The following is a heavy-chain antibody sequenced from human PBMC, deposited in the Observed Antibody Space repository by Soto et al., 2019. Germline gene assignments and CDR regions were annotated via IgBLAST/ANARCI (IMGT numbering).Heavy chain of an antibody. CDR2: IHYTGSV. D-gene: IGHD3-10*01. Sequence: SETLSLTCTVSGGSLNSEHYHWTWIRQAPGKGLEWIGYIHYTGSVRYNPSLQGRVTISVDTSKNLFSLNLNSVTSADTAVYYCARGVYLSLVRTGWFDPWGQGTLVTVSS. V-gene: IGHV4-30-4*02. CDR1: GGSLNSEHYH. J-gene: IGHJ5*02. CDR3: ARGVYLSLVRTGWFDP.